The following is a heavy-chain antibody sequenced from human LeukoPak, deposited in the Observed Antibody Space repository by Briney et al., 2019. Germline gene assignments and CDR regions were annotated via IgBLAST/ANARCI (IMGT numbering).Heavy chain of an antibody. CDR2: IYYSGST. V-gene: IGHV4-59*01. CDR1: GSSISSYY. Sequence: SETLSLTCTVSGSSISSYYWSWIRQPPGKGLEWIGYIYYSGSTNYNPSLKSRVTISVDTSKNQFSLKLSSVTAADTAVYYCARDNFPGLDYWGQGTLVTVSS. D-gene: IGHD2/OR15-2a*01. J-gene: IGHJ4*02. CDR3: ARDNFPGLDY.